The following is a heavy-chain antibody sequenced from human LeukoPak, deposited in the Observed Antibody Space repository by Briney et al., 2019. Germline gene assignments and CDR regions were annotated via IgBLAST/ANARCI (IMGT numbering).Heavy chain of an antibody. CDR2: IIPIFGTA. Sequence: SVKVSCKASGGTFSSYAISWVRQAPGQGLEWMGGIIPIFGTANYAQKFQGRVTITADESTSTAYMELSSPRSEDTAVYYCASLPGEVSWFDPWGQGTLVTVSS. CDR1: GGTFSSYA. CDR3: ASLPGEVSWFDP. V-gene: IGHV1-69*13. D-gene: IGHD3-3*01. J-gene: IGHJ5*02.